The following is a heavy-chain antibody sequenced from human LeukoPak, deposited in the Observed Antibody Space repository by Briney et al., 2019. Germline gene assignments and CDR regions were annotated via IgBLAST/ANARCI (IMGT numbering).Heavy chain of an antibody. Sequence: PSETLSPTCAVDGGSFSGYYWSWIRQPPGKGLEWIGEINHSGSTNYNPSLKSRVTISVDTSKNQFSLKLSSVTAADTAVYYCARNGGDYYDSSSYYFVFDYWGQGTLVTVSS. CDR3: ARNGGDYYDSSSYYFVFDY. CDR2: INHSGST. CDR1: GGSFSGYY. D-gene: IGHD3-22*01. J-gene: IGHJ4*02. V-gene: IGHV4-34*01.